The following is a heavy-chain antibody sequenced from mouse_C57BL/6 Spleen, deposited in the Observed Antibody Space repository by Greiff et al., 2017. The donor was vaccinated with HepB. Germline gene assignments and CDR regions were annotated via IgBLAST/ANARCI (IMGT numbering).Heavy chain of an antibody. V-gene: IGHV1-15*01. CDR3: TRGYGSSYWYFDV. CDR1: GYTFTDYE. D-gene: IGHD1-1*01. Sequence: ESGAELVRPGASVTLSCKASGYTFTDYEMHWVKQTPVHGLEWIGAIDPETGGTAYNQKFKGKAILTADKSSSTAYMELRSLTSEDSAVYYCTRGYGSSYWYFDVWGTGTTVTVSS. J-gene: IGHJ1*03. CDR2: IDPETGGT.